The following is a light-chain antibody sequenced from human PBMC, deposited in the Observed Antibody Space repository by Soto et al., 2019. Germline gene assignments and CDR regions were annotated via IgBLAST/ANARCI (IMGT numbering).Light chain of an antibody. Sequence: EIVMTQSPATLSVSPGERATLSCRASQSVNSNLAWYRQKPGQAPRLLISDASSATGVPARFSGSGSGTEFTLTISSLQSEDSGIYYCQQYNFWPPLTFGGGTKVEIK. V-gene: IGKV3-15*01. J-gene: IGKJ4*01. CDR1: QSVNSN. CDR3: QQYNFWPPLT. CDR2: DAS.